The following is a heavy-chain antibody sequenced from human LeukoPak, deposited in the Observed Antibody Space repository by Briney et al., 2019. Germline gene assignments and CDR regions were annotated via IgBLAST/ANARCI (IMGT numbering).Heavy chain of an antibody. V-gene: IGHV3-48*03. D-gene: IGHD2-15*01. CDR2: IDRDSIII. Sequence: GGSLRLSCAASESTFSSYEMNWVRQAPGKGLEWVSYIDRDSIIIHYADSVKGRFTISRDNAKNSLYLQMNSLRAEDTAVYYCARGIGRASYYYYMDVWGKGTTVTISS. CDR3: ARGIGRASYYYYMDV. J-gene: IGHJ6*03. CDR1: ESTFSSYE.